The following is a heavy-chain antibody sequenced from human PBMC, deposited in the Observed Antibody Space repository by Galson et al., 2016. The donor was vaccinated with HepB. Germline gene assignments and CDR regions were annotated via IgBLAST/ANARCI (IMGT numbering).Heavy chain of an antibody. CDR1: GASVSSNW. CDR3: ARHIAVAGTRGFDY. J-gene: IGHJ4*02. D-gene: IGHD6-19*01. CDR2: TYHTGST. Sequence: SETLSLTCAVSGASVSSNWWSWVRQPPGKGLDWIGETYHTGSTNFNPSLMSRVTISLDKSKNQLSLVLTSVTAADTAVYYCARHIAVAGTRGFDYWGQGALVTVSS. V-gene: IGHV4-4*02.